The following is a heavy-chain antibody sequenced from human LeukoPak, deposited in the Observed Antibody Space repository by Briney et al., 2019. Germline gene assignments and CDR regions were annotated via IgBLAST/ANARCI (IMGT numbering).Heavy chain of an antibody. V-gene: IGHV4-59*01. Sequence: PSETLSLTCTVSGGSISSYYWSWIRQPPGKGLEWIGYIYYSGSTNYNPSLKSRVTISVDTSKNQFSLKLSSVTAADTAVYYCASYGDYVGGISYYFDYWGQGTLVTV. J-gene: IGHJ4*02. CDR2: IYYSGST. CDR1: GGSISSYY. D-gene: IGHD4-17*01. CDR3: ASYGDYVGGISYYFDY.